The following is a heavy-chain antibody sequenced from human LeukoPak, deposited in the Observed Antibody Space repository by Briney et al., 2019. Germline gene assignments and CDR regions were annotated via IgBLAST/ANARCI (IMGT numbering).Heavy chain of an antibody. CDR2: ISGSGGST. V-gene: IGHV3-23*01. CDR1: GFTFTDSY. CDR3: AKKTDFWSGYFAS. Sequence: GGSLRLSCAASGFTFTDSYMTWVRQAPGKGLEWVSAISGSGGSTYYADSVKGRFTISRDNSKNTLYLQMNSLRAEDTAVYYCAKKTDFWSGYFASWGQGTLVTVSS. D-gene: IGHD3-3*01. J-gene: IGHJ5*02.